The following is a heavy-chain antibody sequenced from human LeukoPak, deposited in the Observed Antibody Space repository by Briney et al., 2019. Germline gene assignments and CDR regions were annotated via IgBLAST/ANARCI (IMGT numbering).Heavy chain of an antibody. CDR2: ISPHSGET. CDR1: GYSFTGYY. Sequence: ASVRVSCKASGYSFTGYYIHWVRQAPGQGLEWMAWISPHSGETNSTHKLQGRVALTRDTSINTAYMELTSLTSDDTAVYYCARERDDYDRDDYYVDYFDYWGQGALVTVSS. CDR3: ARERDDYDRDDYYVDYFDY. V-gene: IGHV1-2*02. D-gene: IGHD3-22*01. J-gene: IGHJ4*02.